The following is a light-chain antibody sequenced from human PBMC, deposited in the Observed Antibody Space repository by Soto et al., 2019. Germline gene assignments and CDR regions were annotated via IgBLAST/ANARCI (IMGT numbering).Light chain of an antibody. CDR1: SSDVGGYNY. Sequence: QSVLTQPRSVSGSPGQSVTISCTGTSSDVGGYNYVSWYQHHPGKAPKLVIYDVSERPSGVPDRFSGSKSGNTASLTISGLQAEDEADYHCCSYAGSYVFGTGTKVTVL. CDR2: DVS. V-gene: IGLV2-11*01. J-gene: IGLJ1*01. CDR3: CSYAGSYV.